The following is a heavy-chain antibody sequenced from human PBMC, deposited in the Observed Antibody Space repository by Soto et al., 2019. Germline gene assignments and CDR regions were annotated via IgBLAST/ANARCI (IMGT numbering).Heavy chain of an antibody. CDR2: SYDSGST. V-gene: IGHV4-59*01. D-gene: IGHD5-18*01. Sequence: SETLPLTCTVSGGSISSYYWSWIRQPPGKGLEWIAYSYDSGSTSYSPSLQSRVTMSVDTSKNQFSLKLSSVTAADTAVYYCEGGVYTALAYYFYGMDSCGQGTTVTVSS. J-gene: IGHJ6*02. CDR1: GGSISSYY. CDR3: EGGVYTALAYYFYGMDS.